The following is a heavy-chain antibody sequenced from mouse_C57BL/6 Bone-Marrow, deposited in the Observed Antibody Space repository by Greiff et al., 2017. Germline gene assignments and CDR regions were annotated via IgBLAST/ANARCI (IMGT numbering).Heavy chain of an antibody. CDR1: GYAFTNYL. CDR3: AREWLGYAMDY. D-gene: IGHD2-2*01. Sequence: QVQLQQSGAELVRPGTSVKVSCKASGYAFTNYLIEWVKQRPGQGLEWIGVINPGSGGTNYNEKFKGKATLTADKSSSTAHMQLSSLTSEDSAVYFCAREWLGYAMDYWGQGTSVTVSS. V-gene: IGHV1-54*01. J-gene: IGHJ4*01. CDR2: INPGSGGT.